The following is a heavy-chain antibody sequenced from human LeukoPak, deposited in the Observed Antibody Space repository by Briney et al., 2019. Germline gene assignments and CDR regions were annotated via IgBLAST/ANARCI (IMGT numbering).Heavy chain of an antibody. CDR2: ISGSGGST. Sequence: GGSLRLACAASGFTFSSYAMSWVRQAPGKGLEWVSAISGSGGSTYYADSVKGRFTISRDNSKNTLYLQMNSLRAEDTAVYYCAKLWVMITFGGVIDIEAPGSSGYYWGQGTLVTVSS. J-gene: IGHJ4*02. CDR1: GFTFSSYA. D-gene: IGHD3-16*02. CDR3: AKLWVMITFGGVIDIEAPGSSGYY. V-gene: IGHV3-23*01.